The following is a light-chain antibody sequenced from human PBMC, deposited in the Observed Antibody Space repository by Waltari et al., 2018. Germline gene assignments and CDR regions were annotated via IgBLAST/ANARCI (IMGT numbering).Light chain of an antibody. CDR1: QSVSNN. J-gene: IGKJ1*01. CDR2: GAS. Sequence: VLLTQSPASLSVSPGERATLSCRASQSVSNNLAWYQQKPGQAPRLLIYGASARATRVPARFSGSGSGTDFTLTISSLQSEDFAVYFCQHYNAWPRAFGQGTRVEIK. CDR3: QHYNAWPRA. V-gene: IGKV3-15*01.